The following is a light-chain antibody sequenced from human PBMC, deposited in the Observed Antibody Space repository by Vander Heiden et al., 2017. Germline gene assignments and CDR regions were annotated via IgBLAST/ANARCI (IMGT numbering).Light chain of an antibody. V-gene: IGLV2-14*03. CDR1: SSDLGGYNY. CDR3: CSYTSSSTLYV. CDR2: DVS. Sequence: QSALTHPASVSGSPGQSITIPCTGSSSDLGGYNYVSWYQQHPGKAPKLMIHDVSDRPSGVSNRFSGSKSGNTASLTISGLQAEDEADYYCCSYTSSSTLYVFGTGTKVTVL. J-gene: IGLJ1*01.